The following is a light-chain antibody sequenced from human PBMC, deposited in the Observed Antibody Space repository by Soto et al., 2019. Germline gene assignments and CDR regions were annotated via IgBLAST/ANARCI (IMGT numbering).Light chain of an antibody. J-gene: IGKJ3*01. Sequence: VLTQSPATLSLSPWERTTLSCRASQSITTYLAWYQQRPGQAPRLLISDASNRVPGVPVRFSGSGSGTDFALTISRVEPEDFAVYYCQHYGTAPLTFGPGTKVDIK. CDR2: DAS. CDR3: QHYGTAPLT. V-gene: IGKV3-11*01. CDR1: QSITTY.